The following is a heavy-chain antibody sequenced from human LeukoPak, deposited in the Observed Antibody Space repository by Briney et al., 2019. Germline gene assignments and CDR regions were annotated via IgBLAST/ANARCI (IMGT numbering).Heavy chain of an antibody. CDR3: ARIRGYSGYDWARPHYFDY. Sequence: SQTLSLTCTVSGGSISSGGYYWSWIRQTPGKGLELFVYIYHSGSTYYNPSLKSRVTISVDRSKNQFSLKLSSVTAADTAVYYCARIRGYSGYDWARPHYFDYWGQGTLVTVSS. CDR2: IYHSGST. V-gene: IGHV4-30-2*01. CDR1: GGSISSGGYY. D-gene: IGHD5-12*01. J-gene: IGHJ4*02.